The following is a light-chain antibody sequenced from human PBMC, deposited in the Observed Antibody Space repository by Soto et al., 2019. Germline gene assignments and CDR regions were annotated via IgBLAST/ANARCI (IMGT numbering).Light chain of an antibody. V-gene: IGKV3-20*01. CDR2: GAS. CDR3: QYYGGSPRT. J-gene: IGKJ1*01. Sequence: EIFLTQYPGTLSLSPGERTTLSCRASESVASLAWYQQKPGQAPRLLIYGASTRATGIPDRFSGSGSGTDFTLTISRLEPEDFAVYYCQYYGGSPRTFGRGTKVDIK. CDR1: ESVAS.